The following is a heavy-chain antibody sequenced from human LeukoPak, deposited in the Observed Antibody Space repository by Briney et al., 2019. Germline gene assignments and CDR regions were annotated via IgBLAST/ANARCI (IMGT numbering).Heavy chain of an antibody. J-gene: IGHJ4*02. CDR3: AKDIERWGSYDSSGYYPGDY. CDR2: ISGSGSST. D-gene: IGHD3-22*01. V-gene: IGHV3-23*01. CDR1: GFTFSNYA. Sequence: PGGSLRLSCAASGFTFSNYAMSWVRQAPGKGLEWVSGISGSGSSTYYADSVKGRFTISRDNSKNSLYLQMNSLRTEDTALYYCAKDIERWGSYDSSGYYPGDYWGQGTLVTVSS.